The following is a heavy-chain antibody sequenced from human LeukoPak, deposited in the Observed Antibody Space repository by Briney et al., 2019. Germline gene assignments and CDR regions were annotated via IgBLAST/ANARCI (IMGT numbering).Heavy chain of an antibody. D-gene: IGHD5-18*01. CDR1: GGSFSGYY. Sequence: PSETLSLTCAVYGGSFSGYYWSWIRQPPGKGLEWIGEINHSGSTNYNPSLKSRVTISVDTSKNQFSLKLSSVTAADTAVYYCARGLYTAMVRGYFDYWGQGTLVTVSS. CDR2: INHSGST. CDR3: ARGLYTAMVRGYFDY. J-gene: IGHJ4*02. V-gene: IGHV4-34*01.